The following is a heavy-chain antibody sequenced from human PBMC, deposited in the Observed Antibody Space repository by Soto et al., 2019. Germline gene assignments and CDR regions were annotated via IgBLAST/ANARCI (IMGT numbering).Heavy chain of an antibody. CDR2: INHSGST. J-gene: IGHJ6*01. D-gene: IGHD5-18*01. CDR3: ARRFAIGYSYGYFYYYGMDV. CDR1: VVSFSGYY. Sequence: SETLSLTCAFYVVSFSGYYWSCIRHPPGKWLEWIGEINHSGSTNYNPSLKSRVTISVDTSKNQFSLKLSPVTAADTAVYYCARRFAIGYSYGYFYYYGMDVWGQGTTVTGSS. V-gene: IGHV4-34*01.